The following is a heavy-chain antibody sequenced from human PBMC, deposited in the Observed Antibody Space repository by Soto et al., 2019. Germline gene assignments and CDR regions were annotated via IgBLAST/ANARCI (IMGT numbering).Heavy chain of an antibody. J-gene: IGHJ3*02. Sequence: GGSLRLSCAASGFTFSSYAVSWVRQAPGKGLEWVSAISGSGGSTYYADSVKGRFTISRDNSKNTLYLQMNSLRAEDTAVYYCAKDLGVGSGRLINHAFDIWGQGTMVTVSS. V-gene: IGHV3-23*01. CDR2: ISGSGGST. CDR1: GFTFSSYA. D-gene: IGHD3-10*01. CDR3: AKDLGVGSGRLINHAFDI.